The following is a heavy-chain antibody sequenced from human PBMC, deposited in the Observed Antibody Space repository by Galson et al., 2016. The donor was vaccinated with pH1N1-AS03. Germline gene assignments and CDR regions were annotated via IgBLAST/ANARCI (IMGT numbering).Heavy chain of an antibody. CDR3: ARDGGGIIDDALDT. Sequence: SVKASCKASGYNFRDYYIHWVRQAPGQGLEWMGWITPKDDDTNYAPKFQGRVTMTRDLSTSSAYLGVKRLTSDDTAVYFCARDGGGIIDDALDTWGQGTLVTVSS. CDR2: ITPKDDDT. CDR1: GYNFRDYY. V-gene: IGHV1-2*02. J-gene: IGHJ3*02. D-gene: IGHD2-21*01.